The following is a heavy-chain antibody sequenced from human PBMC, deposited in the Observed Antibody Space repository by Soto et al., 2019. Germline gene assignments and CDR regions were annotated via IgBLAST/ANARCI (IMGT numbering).Heavy chain of an antibody. CDR3: SRGPLVVLNYFES. CDR2: IFPLTDIP. J-gene: IGHJ4*02. Sequence: QVQLVQSGTEVKKPGSSVKVSCKASGGTFRNYPINWVRQAPGQGLEWMGSIFPLTDIPDYAQNFQARLTXRXDXXTSTAYMELSSLTSDDTAMYFWSRGPLVVLNYFESWGQGTLVTVSS. CDR1: GGTFRNYP. V-gene: IGHV1-69*02.